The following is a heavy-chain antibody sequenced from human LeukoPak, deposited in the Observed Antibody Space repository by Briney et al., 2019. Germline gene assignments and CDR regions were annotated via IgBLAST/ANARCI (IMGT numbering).Heavy chain of an antibody. D-gene: IGHD1-14*01. V-gene: IGHV3-30-3*01. CDR2: ISYDGTNE. J-gene: IGHJ4*02. CDR3: AKDRNPEIDY. CDR1: AFTFSTFP. Sequence: GGSLRLSCAASAFTFSTFPMHWVRQAPGKGLEWVGVISYDGTNEDYADSVRGRFTLSRDNSKNMLYLQMNSLRREDTAVYYCAKDRNPEIDYWGQGTLVTVSS.